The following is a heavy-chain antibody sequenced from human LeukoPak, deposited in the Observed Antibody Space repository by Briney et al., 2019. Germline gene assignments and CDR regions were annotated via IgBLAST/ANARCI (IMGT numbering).Heavy chain of an antibody. J-gene: IGHJ4*02. V-gene: IGHV3-23*01. CDR2: ISGSGGST. Sequence: PGGSLRLSCAASGFTFSSYAMCWVRQAPGKGLEWVSAISGSGGSTYYADSVKGRFTISRDNSKNTLYLQMNSLRAEDTAVYYCATNAGRYVWGSYRYRGFDYWGQGTLVTVSS. CDR3: ATNAGRYVWGSYRYRGFDY. D-gene: IGHD3-16*02. CDR1: GFTFSSYA.